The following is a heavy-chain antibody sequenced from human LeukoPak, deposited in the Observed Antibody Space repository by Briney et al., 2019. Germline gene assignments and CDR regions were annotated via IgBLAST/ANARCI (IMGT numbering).Heavy chain of an antibody. J-gene: IGHJ4*02. CDR2: INPSGGST. D-gene: IGHD2-2*01. CDR3: ARENSGYCSSTSCSYFDY. V-gene: IGHV1-46*01. Sequence: ASVKVSCKASVYTFTSYYMHWVRQAPGQGLEWMGIINPSGGSTSYAQKFQGRVTMTRDTSTSTVYMELSSLRSEDTAVYYCARENSGYCSSTSCSYFDYWGQGTLVTVSS. CDR1: VYTFTSYY.